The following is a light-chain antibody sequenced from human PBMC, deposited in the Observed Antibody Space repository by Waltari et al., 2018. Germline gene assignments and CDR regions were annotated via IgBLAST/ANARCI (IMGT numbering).Light chain of an antibody. CDR1: QSVSNN. Sequence: EIVMTQSPATLSVSPGERATLSCRASQSVSNNLAWYQQKPGQAPRLLIYDTSTRATGIPARFSGSGSGTEFTLTISSLRSEDFAVYYCQQYNNWPPLTFGGGTKVEIK. CDR3: QQYNNWPPLT. CDR2: DTS. V-gene: IGKV3D-15*01. J-gene: IGKJ4*01.